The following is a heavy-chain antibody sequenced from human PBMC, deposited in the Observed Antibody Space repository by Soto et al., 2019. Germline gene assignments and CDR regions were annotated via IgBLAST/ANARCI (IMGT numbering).Heavy chain of an antibody. J-gene: IGHJ5*02. CDR2: IIPIFGTA. CDR3: ASPYSSSWYSWFDP. Sequence: QVQLVQSGAEVKKPGSSVKVSCKASGGTFSSYAISWVRQAPGQGLEWMGGIIPIFGTANYAQKFQGRVTITADDSTSTAYMELSSLRSEDTAVYYCASPYSSSWYSWFDPWGQGTLVTVSS. CDR1: GGTFSSYA. D-gene: IGHD6-13*01. V-gene: IGHV1-69*12.